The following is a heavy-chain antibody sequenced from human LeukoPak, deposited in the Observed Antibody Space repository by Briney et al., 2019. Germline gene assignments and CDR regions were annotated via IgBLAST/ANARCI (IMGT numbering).Heavy chain of an antibody. Sequence: PGGSLRLSCAASGFTFDDYAMHWVRQAPGKGLGWVSGISWNSGSIGYADSVKGRFTISRDNAKNSLYLQMNSLRAEDTALYYCAKDIRQYSSSWFDYWGQGTLVTVS. CDR3: AKDIRQYSSSWFDY. V-gene: IGHV3-9*01. D-gene: IGHD6-13*01. J-gene: IGHJ4*02. CDR1: GFTFDDYA. CDR2: ISWNSGSI.